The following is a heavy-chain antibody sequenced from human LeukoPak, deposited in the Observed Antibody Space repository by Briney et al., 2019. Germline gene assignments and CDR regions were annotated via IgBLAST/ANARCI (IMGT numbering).Heavy chain of an antibody. J-gene: IGHJ4*02. CDR2: VSDGGRNT. V-gene: IGHV3-23*01. D-gene: IGHD6-19*01. CDR1: GFTFSNYA. Sequence: GGSLRLSCAASGFTFSNYAMTWVRQAPGKGLEWVSTVSDGGRNTYYADSVKGRFTISRDNAKNSLDLQMNSLRVEDTAVYYCARLGPASSGWPESFDYWGQGTLVTVSS. CDR3: ARLGPASSGWPESFDY.